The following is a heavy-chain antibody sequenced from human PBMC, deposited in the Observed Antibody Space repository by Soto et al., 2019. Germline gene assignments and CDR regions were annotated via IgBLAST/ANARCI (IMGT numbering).Heavy chain of an antibody. D-gene: IGHD4-4*01. Sequence: SETLSLTCTVSGGSISSGGYYWSWIRQHPGKGLEWIGYIYYSGSTYYNPSLKSRVTISVDTSKNQFSLKLSSVTAADTAVYYCARDHDYSNYYYGMDVCGQGTTVTVSS. CDR2: IYYSGST. V-gene: IGHV4-31*03. J-gene: IGHJ6*02. CDR3: ARDHDYSNYYYGMDV. CDR1: GGSISSGGYY.